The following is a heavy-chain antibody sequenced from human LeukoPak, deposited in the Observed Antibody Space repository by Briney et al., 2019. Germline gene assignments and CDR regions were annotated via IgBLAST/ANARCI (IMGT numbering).Heavy chain of an antibody. CDR1: GFTFSSYG. CDR2: ISYDGSNK. V-gene: IGHV3-30*18. CDR3: AKGAPYGSGSYPDY. D-gene: IGHD3-10*01. J-gene: IGHJ4*02. Sequence: PGGSLRLSCAASGFTFSSYGMHWVRQAPGKGLEWVAVISYDGSNKYCADSVKGRFTISRDNSKNTLYLQMNSLRAEDTAVYYCAKGAPYGSGSYPDYWGQGTLVTVSS.